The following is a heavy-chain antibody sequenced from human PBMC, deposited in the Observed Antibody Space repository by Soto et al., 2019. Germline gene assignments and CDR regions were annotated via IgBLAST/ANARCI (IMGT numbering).Heavy chain of an antibody. Sequence: GGSLRLSCAASGFTFSSYSMNWVRQAPGKGLEWVSSISSSSSYIYYTDSVKGRFTISRDNAKNSLYLQMNSLRAEDTAVYYCARNRRDLDDYNLSDAFDIWGQGTMVTVSS. CDR2: ISSSSSYI. V-gene: IGHV3-21*01. D-gene: IGHD4-4*01. CDR1: GFTFSSYS. CDR3: ARNRRDLDDYNLSDAFDI. J-gene: IGHJ3*02.